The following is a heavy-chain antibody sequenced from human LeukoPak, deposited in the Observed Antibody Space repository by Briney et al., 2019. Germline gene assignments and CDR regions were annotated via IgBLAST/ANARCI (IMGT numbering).Heavy chain of an antibody. V-gene: IGHV3-53*01. D-gene: IGHD4-17*01. Sequence: GGSLRLSCAASGLTGSHNYVSWVRQAPGKGLEWVSAIHTSGDTCYADSVKGRSTISRDTSKNTLYLQINSLRVEDTAVYYCIVFGDSNHWGQGTLVTVSS. CDR3: IVFGDSNH. J-gene: IGHJ5*02. CDR1: GLTGSHNY. CDR2: IHTSGDT.